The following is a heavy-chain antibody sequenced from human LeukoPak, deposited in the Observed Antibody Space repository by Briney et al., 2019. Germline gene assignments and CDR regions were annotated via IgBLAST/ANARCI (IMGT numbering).Heavy chain of an antibody. CDR3: ARSGVAATAALCY. D-gene: IGHD2-15*01. V-gene: IGHV1-69*13. J-gene: IGHJ4*02. CDR1: GGTFSSYA. CDR2: IIPIFGTA. Sequence: SVKVSCKASGGTFSSYAISWVRQAPGQGLEWMGGIIPIFGTANYAQKFQGRVTITADESTSTAYMELSSLRSEDTAVYYCARSGVAATAALCYWGQGTLVTVSS.